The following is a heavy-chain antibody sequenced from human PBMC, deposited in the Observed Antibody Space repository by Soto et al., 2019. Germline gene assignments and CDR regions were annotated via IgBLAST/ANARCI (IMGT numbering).Heavy chain of an antibody. CDR3: AKDEQWLVLVLFDY. CDR1: GFTFSSYA. J-gene: IGHJ4*02. Sequence: GGSLRLSCAASGFTFSSYAMSWVRQAPGKGLEWVSAISGSGGSTYYADSVKGRFTISRDNSKNALYLQMNSLRAEDTAVYYCAKDEQWLVLVLFDYWGQGTLVTVSS. CDR2: ISGSGGST. D-gene: IGHD6-19*01. V-gene: IGHV3-23*01.